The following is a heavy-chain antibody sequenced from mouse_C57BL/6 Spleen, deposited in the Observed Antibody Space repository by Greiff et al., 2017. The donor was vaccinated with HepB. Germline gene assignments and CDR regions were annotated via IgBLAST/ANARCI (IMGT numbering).Heavy chain of an antibody. J-gene: IGHJ3*01. D-gene: IGHD1-1*01. CDR1: GYTFTGYW. CDR3: ARGPLYYCGSSSAWFAY. Sequence: VQLQESGAELMKPGASVKLSCKATGYTFTGYWIEWVKQRPGHGLEWIGEILPGSGSTNYNEKFKGKATFTADTSSNTAYMQLSSLTTEDSAIYYCARGPLYYCGSSSAWFAYWGQGTLVTVSA. CDR2: ILPGSGST. V-gene: IGHV1-9*01.